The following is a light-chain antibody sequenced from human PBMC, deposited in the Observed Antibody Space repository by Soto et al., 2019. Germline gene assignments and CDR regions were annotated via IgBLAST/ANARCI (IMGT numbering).Light chain of an antibody. CDR2: GAS. Sequence: EVVMTQSPATLSVSPGERATLSCRASQSVSDNLSWYQQKPGQAPRLLIYGASTRATGIPARFSGSGSGTEFTLTIGSLQSEDLAVYYCQQSNNWPYTFGQGTKLDIK. J-gene: IGKJ2*01. V-gene: IGKV3-15*01. CDR3: QQSNNWPYT. CDR1: QSVSDN.